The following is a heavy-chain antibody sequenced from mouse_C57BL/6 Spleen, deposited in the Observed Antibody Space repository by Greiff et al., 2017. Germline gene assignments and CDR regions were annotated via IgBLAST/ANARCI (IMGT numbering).Heavy chain of an antibody. CDR1: GYTFTSYW. J-gene: IGHJ4*01. V-gene: IGHV1-69*01. CDR3: AALRDEGMDY. Sequence: QVQLQQPGAELVLPGASVKLSCKASGYTFTSYWMHWVKQRPGQGLEWIGEIAPSDSYTNYNQKFKGKSTLTVDKSSSTSYMQLSSLTAEDSAVYYCAALRDEGMDYWGQGTSVTVSS. CDR2: IAPSDSYT.